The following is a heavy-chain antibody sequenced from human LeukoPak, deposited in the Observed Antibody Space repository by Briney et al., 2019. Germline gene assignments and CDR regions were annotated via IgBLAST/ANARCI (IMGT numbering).Heavy chain of an antibody. D-gene: IGHD3-22*01. CDR1: GFIFKTYC. V-gene: IGHV3-48*02. J-gene: IGHJ3*01. Sequence: GGSLRLSCAASGFIFKTYCMSWVRQAPGKGLEWLSYITSNSNDKYYADSVKGRFTISRDNAKDSLHLQMDSLRDGDTAVYYCARYYDRSGFYRDAFDLWGQGTMVTVSS. CDR2: ITSNSNDK. CDR3: ARYYDRSGFYRDAFDL.